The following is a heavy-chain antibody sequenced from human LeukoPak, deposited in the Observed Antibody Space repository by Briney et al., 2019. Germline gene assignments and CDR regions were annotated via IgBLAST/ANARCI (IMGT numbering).Heavy chain of an antibody. Sequence: ASVKVSCKASGYTFTSYAMNWVRQAPGQGLEWMGWIHPSTGNPTYAQDFTGRFVFSLDTSVSTTHLQISSLKAEDTAVYYCARAYQRLGELSLPDYWGQGTLVTVSS. J-gene: IGHJ4*02. CDR2: IHPSTGNP. V-gene: IGHV7-4-1*02. CDR1: GYTFTSYA. CDR3: ARAYQRLGELSLPDY. D-gene: IGHD3-16*02.